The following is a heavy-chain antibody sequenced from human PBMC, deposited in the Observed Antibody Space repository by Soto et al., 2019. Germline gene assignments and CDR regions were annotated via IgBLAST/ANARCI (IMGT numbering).Heavy chain of an antibody. D-gene: IGHD6-19*01. CDR1: GDSVSSNSAA. V-gene: IGHV6-1*01. CDR2: TYYRSKWYN. Sequence: PSQTLSLTCAISGDSVSSNSAAWNWIRQSPSRGLEWLGRTYYRSKWYNDYAVSVKSRITISPDTSKNQFSLQLNSVTPEDTAVYYCARGLGEQQWLVYDAFDIWGQGTMVTVSS. CDR3: ARGLGEQQWLVYDAFDI. J-gene: IGHJ3*02.